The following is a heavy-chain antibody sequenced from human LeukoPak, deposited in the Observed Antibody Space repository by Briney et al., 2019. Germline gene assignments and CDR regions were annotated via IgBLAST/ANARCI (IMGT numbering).Heavy chain of an antibody. CDR1: GGSISSGDYY. CDR2: IYYSGST. D-gene: IGHD3-9*01. Sequence: SETLSLTCTVSGGSISSGDYYWSWIRQPPGKGLEWIGYIYYSGSTYYNPSLKSRVTISVDTSKNQFSLKLSSVTAADTAVYYCASSPAYYDILIGYLKPYYFDYWGQGTLVTVSS. J-gene: IGHJ4*02. V-gene: IGHV4-30-4*08. CDR3: ASSPAYYDILIGYLKPYYFDY.